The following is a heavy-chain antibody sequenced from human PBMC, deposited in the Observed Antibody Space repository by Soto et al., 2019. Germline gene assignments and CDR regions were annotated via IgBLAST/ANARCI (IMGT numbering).Heavy chain of an antibody. Sequence: SDTLSLTSTVSGGSIRTDFGSCIRQPPGKVLEWIGYIYDDGNTNYNPSLKSRVTMSIDTTRSQLSLQLDSVTAADTAVYFCTRGSYCSRPGCYALAMDVWGQGSSVT. CDR2: IYDDGNT. CDR1: GGSIRTDF. V-gene: IGHV4-59*01. D-gene: IGHD2-2*01. J-gene: IGHJ6*02. CDR3: TRGSYCSRPGCYALAMDV.